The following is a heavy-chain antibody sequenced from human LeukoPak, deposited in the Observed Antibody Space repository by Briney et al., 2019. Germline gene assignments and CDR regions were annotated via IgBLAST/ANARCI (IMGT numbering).Heavy chain of an antibody. J-gene: IGHJ4*02. Sequence: SGPTLVKPTQTLTLTCTFSGFSLSTSGVGVGWIRQPPRKTLDWLYLIYWNDNKSYSRSLKSRLTITNDTSKNQEVLTMTNMDPVDTATYYCAHLDGYNPFDYWGQGTLVTVSS. V-gene: IGHV2-5*01. CDR1: GFSLSTSGVG. CDR3: AHLDGYNPFDY. D-gene: IGHD5-24*01. CDR2: IYWNDNK.